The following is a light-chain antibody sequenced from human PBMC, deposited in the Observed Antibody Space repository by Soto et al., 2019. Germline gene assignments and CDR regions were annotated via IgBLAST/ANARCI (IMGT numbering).Light chain of an antibody. Sequence: DIQMAQSPSTLSASVGDRVTITCRASQSISSWLAWYQQKPGKAPKLLIYKASSLESEVPSRFSGSGSGTVFTLTISCVRYDDSAFYCCQQYISLYTFGQGTKLEIK. CDR2: KAS. CDR1: QSISSW. V-gene: IGKV1-5*03. J-gene: IGKJ2*01. CDR3: QQYISLYT.